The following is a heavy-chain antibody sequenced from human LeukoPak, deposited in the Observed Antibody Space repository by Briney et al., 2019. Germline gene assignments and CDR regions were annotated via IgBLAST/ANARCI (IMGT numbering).Heavy chain of an antibody. CDR2: ISGRSSTK. V-gene: IGHV3-48*01. CDR1: GFTFSSYS. CDR3: ARVRLDSGTYSLYY. D-gene: IGHD3-10*01. Sequence: PGRSLRLSCAASGFTFSSYSMNWVRQAPGKGLEWVSYISGRSSTKYYADSVKGRFTISRDNAENSLYLQMNSLRVEDTAVYYCARVRLDSGTYSLYYWGQGTLVTVSS. J-gene: IGHJ4*02.